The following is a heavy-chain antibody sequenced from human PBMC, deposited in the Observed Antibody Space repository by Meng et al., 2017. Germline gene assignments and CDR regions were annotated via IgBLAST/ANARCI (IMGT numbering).Heavy chain of an antibody. V-gene: IGHV7-4-1*02. CDR1: GYTFTSYA. Sequence: QLKLVQSGSKLKKPVASVNVSCKASGYTFTSYAMNWVRQAPGQGLEWMGWINPNTGNPTYAQGFTGRFVFSLDTSVSTAYLQISSLKAEDTAVYYCARGGAASSFDYWGQGTLVTVSS. J-gene: IGHJ4*02. D-gene: IGHD1-26*01. CDR3: ARGGAASSFDY. CDR2: INPNTGNP.